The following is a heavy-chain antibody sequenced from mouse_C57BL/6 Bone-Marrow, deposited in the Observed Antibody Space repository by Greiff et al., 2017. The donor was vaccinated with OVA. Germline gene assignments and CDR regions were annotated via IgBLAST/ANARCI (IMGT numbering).Heavy chain of an antibody. CDR1: GSTFTSYW. V-gene: IGHV1-50*01. CDR2: IDPSDSYT. Sequence: QVQLQQPGAELVKPGASVKLSCKASGSTFTSYWMQWVKQRPGQGLEWIGEIDPSDSYTNYNQKFKGKATLTVDTSSSTAYMQLSSLTSEDSAVYYCARSYLGYWGQGTTLTVS. J-gene: IGHJ2*01. CDR3: ARSYLGY.